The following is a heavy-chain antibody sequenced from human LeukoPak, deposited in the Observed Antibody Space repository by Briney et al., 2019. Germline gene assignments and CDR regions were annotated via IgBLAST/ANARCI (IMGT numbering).Heavy chain of an antibody. CDR1: GGSISSYY. Sequence: PSETLSLTCTVSGGSISSYYWSWIRQPPGKALEWIGNTYYSGSTNYSPSLESRVTISIDTSKNQFSLKLSSVTAADTAVYYCARPVSSGSFSGAFDIWGQGTMVTVSS. CDR2: TYYSGST. V-gene: IGHV4-59*01. J-gene: IGHJ3*02. CDR3: ARPVSSGSFSGAFDI. D-gene: IGHD3-10*01.